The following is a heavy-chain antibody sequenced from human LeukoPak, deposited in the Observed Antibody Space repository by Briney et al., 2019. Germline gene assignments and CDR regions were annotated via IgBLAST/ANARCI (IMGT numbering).Heavy chain of an antibody. V-gene: IGHV1-18*01. CDR1: SYTFTNYA. CDR3: ARGLQETLAWLQAFSAFDI. J-gene: IGHJ3*02. CDR2: ISAYNGNT. D-gene: IGHD5-24*01. Sequence: ASAKVSCKASSYTFTNYAFTWVRQAPGQGLEWMGWISAYNGNTNYAQKLQGRVTMTTDTSTSTAYMELRSLRSDDTAVYYCARGLQETLAWLQAFSAFDIWGQGTMVTVSS.